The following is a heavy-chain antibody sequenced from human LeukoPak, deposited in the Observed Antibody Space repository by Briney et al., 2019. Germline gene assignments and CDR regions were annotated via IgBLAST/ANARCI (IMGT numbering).Heavy chain of an antibody. V-gene: IGHV3-21*01. CDR3: ARGKHYSGYSGYDWAEEDY. CDR1: GFTFSSYS. D-gene: IGHD5-12*01. CDR2: ISSSSSYI. J-gene: IGHJ4*02. Sequence: PGGSLRLSCAASGFTFSSYSMNWVRQAPGKGLEWVSSISSSSSYIYYADSVKGRFTISRDNAKNSLYLQMNSLRAEDTAVYYCARGKHYSGYSGYDWAEEDYWGQGTLVTVSS.